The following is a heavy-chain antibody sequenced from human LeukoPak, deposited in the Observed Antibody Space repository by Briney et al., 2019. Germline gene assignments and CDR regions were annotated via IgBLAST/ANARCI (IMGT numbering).Heavy chain of an antibody. D-gene: IGHD3-3*02. J-gene: IGHJ6*03. CDR3: ARLLATWDYYYMDV. Sequence: GGSLRLSCAASGLNLNTYWMSWVRQAPGKGLEWVANILRDGSEKYYVDSVKGRFTISRDNAKNSVYLQMNSLRDEDTAVYFCARLLATWDYYYMDVWGKGTTVTVSS. CDR2: ILRDGSEK. V-gene: IGHV3-7*01. CDR1: GLNLNTYW.